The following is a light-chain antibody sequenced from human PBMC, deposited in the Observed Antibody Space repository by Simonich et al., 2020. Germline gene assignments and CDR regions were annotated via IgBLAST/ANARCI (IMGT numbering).Light chain of an antibody. J-gene: IGKJ2*01. V-gene: IGKV4-1*01. CDR1: QSVLYSSNNKNY. Sequence: DIVMTQSPDSLAVSLGERATIKCKSSQSVLYSSNNKNYLAWYQQKQGQPPKLLIYLASTRESGFPDRFSASGSGTDFTLTISSLQAEDVAVYYCQQYYSTPYTFGQGTKLEIK. CDR2: LAS. CDR3: QQYYSTPYT.